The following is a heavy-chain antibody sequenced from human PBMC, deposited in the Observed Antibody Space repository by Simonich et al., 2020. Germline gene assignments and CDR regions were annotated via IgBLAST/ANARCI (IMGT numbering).Heavy chain of an antibody. CDR1: GFTFSSYS. CDR3: ARDTSYYGSGSYYFDY. J-gene: IGHJ4*02. V-gene: IGHV3-21*01. D-gene: IGHD3-10*01. CDR2: ISSTSSYI. Sequence: GGGLVKPGGSLRLSCAASGFTFSSYSMNWVRQAPGKGLEWVSSISSTSSYIYYADSVKGRFTISRDNAKNSLYLQMNRLRAEDTAVYYCARDTSYYGSGSYYFDYWGQGTLVTVSS.